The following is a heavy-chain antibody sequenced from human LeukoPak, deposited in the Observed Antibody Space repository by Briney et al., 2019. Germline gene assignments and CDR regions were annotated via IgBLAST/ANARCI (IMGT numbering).Heavy chain of an antibody. Sequence: PSETLSLTCTVSGGSISSSSYYWGWIRQPPGKGLERIGSIYYSGSTYYNPSLKSRVTISVDTSKNQFSLKLSSVTAADTAVYYCARDIEDYYYGMDVWGQGTTVTVSS. V-gene: IGHV4-39*07. CDR3: ARDIEDYYYGMDV. CDR1: GGSISSSSYY. J-gene: IGHJ6*02. CDR2: IYYSGST. D-gene: IGHD3-16*02.